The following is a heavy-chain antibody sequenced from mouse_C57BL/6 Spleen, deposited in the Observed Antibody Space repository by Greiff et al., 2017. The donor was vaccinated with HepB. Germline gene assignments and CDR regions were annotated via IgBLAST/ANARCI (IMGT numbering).Heavy chain of an antibody. V-gene: IGHV1-55*01. CDR2: IYPGSGST. Sequence: QVQLKQPGAELVKPGASVKMSCKASGYTFTSYWITWVKQRPGQGLEWIGDIYPGSGSTNYNEKFKSKATLPVDTSSSTAYMQRSSLTSEDSAVYYCASYYSNPHYAMDYWGQGTAVTVSS. CDR3: ASYYSNPHYAMDY. J-gene: IGHJ4*01. D-gene: IGHD2-5*01. CDR1: GYTFTSYW.